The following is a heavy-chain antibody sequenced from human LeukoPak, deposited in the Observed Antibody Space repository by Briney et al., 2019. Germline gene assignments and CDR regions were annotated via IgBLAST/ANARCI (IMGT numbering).Heavy chain of an antibody. Sequence: PGGSLRLSCAASGFSFNNYAMSWVRQAPGKGLEWVSAISTTGGSTYYADSVKGRFTISRDNSKNTLSLQMDSLRVEDTAVYYCAKDPASYEYYFDYWGQGTLVTVSS. J-gene: IGHJ4*02. V-gene: IGHV3-23*01. CDR3: AKDPASYEYYFDY. CDR2: ISTTGGST. D-gene: IGHD5-12*01. CDR1: GFSFNNYA.